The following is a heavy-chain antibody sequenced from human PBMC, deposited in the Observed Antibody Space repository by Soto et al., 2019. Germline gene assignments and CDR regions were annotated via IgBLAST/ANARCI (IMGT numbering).Heavy chain of an antibody. CDR1: GYTFTSYG. CDR2: ISPYSANT. CDR3: ARGVGLVGAGYYFDY. J-gene: IGHJ4*02. V-gene: IGHV1-18*01. Sequence: QVQLVQSGAEVKKPGASVKVSCKASGYTFTSYGINWVRQAPGQGLEWMAWISPYSANTNSAQNLQGRVTMTTDTSTSTAYMELRSLGSDDTAVYYCARGVGLVGAGYYFDYWGQGTLVTVSS. D-gene: IGHD1-26*01.